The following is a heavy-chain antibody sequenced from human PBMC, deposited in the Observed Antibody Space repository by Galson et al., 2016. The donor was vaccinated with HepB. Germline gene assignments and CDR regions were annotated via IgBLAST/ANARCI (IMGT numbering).Heavy chain of an antibody. CDR3: GRLMVRGQPDNDY. CDR1: GYSFTKFW. CDR2: IDPSDSYI. J-gene: IGHJ4*02. V-gene: IGHV5-10-1*01. D-gene: IGHD3-10*01. Sequence: QSGAEVKKPGESLRISCKTSGYSFTKFWISWVRQMPGKGLEWMGRIDPSDSYINYSPSFRGHVNMSADRSLNTVYLQWRSLKASDTAMYYCGRLMVRGQPDNDYWGQGTLVIVSS.